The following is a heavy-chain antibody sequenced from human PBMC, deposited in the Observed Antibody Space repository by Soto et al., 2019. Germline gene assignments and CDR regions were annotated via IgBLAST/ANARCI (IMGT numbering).Heavy chain of an antibody. D-gene: IGHD3-10*02. CDR1: GFTFSSYS. J-gene: IGHJ6*02. V-gene: IGHV3-48*02. CDR2: ISSSSSTI. Sequence: EVQLVESGGGLVQPGGSLRLSCAASGFTFSSYSMNWVRQAPGKGLEWVSYISSSSSTIYYADSVKGRFTISRDNAKHSLYLQMNSLRDEDTAVYYCARVTTMSRPPYYYYGMDVWGQGTTVTVSS. CDR3: ARVTTMSRPPYYYYGMDV.